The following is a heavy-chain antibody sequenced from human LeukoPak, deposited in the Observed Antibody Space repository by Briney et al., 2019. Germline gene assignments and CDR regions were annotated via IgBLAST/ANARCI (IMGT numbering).Heavy chain of an antibody. V-gene: IGHV4-39*07. Sequence: SETLSLTCTVSGGSISSSSYYWGWTRQPPGKGLEWIGNIYYYGSTYYKPSLKSRVTISVDTSKNQFSLKLSSVTAADTAVYYCARGLVGATTGGIDYWGQGTLVTVSS. CDR3: ARGLVGATTGGIDY. CDR2: IYYYGST. CDR1: GGSISSSSYY. D-gene: IGHD1-26*01. J-gene: IGHJ4*02.